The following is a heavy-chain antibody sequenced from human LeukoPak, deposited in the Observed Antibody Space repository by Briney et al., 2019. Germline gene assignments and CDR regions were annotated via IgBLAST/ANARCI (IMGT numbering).Heavy chain of an antibody. CDR3: ARDPGSSGYYYVFDY. Sequence: GASVKVSCKASGYTFTSYGISWVRQAPGQGLEWMGWISAYNGNTNYAQKLQGRVTMTTDTSTSTAYMELRSLRSDDTAVYYCARDPGSSGYYYVFDYWGQGTLVTVSS. D-gene: IGHD3-22*01. J-gene: IGHJ4*02. CDR2: ISAYNGNT. CDR1: GYTFTSYG. V-gene: IGHV1-18*01.